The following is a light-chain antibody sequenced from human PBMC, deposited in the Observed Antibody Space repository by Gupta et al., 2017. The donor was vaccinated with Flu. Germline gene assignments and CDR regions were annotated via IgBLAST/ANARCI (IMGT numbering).Light chain of an antibody. J-gene: IGKJ2*03. CDR3: SKCKPPSS. CDR1: QSLAYSDGNNY. Sequence: PVTPRQPAYISCRSSQSLAYSDGNNYLAWFQQRPGQSPRRLIYEGSNLDYGVPARFSGSGSGTDFTLKISRVEPEDVGAYYCSKCKPPSSFGPGTKLEIK. V-gene: IGKV2-30*01. CDR2: EGS.